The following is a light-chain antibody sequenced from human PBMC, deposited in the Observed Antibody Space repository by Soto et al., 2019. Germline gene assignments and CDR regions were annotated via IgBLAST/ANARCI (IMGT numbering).Light chain of an antibody. Sequence: QSALTQPASVSGSPGHSITISCTGTSSDVGGYNYVSWYQQHPGKAPKLMIYEVSNRPSGVSNRFSGSKSGNTASLTISGLHAEDEADYYCSSYTSSSTPVVFGGGTKLPVL. CDR1: SSDVGGYNY. CDR2: EVS. J-gene: IGLJ2*01. V-gene: IGLV2-14*01. CDR3: SSYTSSSTPVV.